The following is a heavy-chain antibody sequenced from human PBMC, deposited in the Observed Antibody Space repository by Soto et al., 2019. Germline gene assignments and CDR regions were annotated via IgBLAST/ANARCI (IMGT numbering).Heavy chain of an antibody. CDR3: ATGTDSNYYQFQH. CDR2: IYSGGST. CDR1: GFTVSSNY. J-gene: IGHJ1*01. Sequence: PGGSLRLSCAAPGFTVSSNYMSWVRQAPGKGLEWVSVIYSGGSTYYADSVKGRFTISRDNSKNTLYLQMNSLRAEDTAVYYCATGTDSNYYQFQHWGQGTLVTVSS. V-gene: IGHV3-66*01. D-gene: IGHD4-4*01.